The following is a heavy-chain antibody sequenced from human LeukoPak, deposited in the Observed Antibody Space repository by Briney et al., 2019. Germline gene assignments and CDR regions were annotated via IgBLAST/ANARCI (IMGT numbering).Heavy chain of an antibody. CDR2: IFPSGTT. Sequence: SETLSLTCTVSGGSFSSYYWSWIRQPAGEGLEWIVHIFPSGTTNYNPSLKSRVTMSVDTSKNQFSLKLSSVTAADTAVYYCAREFYSSGWHYFDYWGQGTLVTVSS. CDR1: GGSFSSYY. D-gene: IGHD6-19*01. V-gene: IGHV4-4*07. J-gene: IGHJ4*02. CDR3: AREFYSSGWHYFDY.